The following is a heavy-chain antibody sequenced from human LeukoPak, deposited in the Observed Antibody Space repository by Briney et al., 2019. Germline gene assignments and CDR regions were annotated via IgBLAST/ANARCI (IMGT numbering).Heavy chain of an antibody. CDR3: ARDRYCSGGSCYSNYYGMDV. D-gene: IGHD2-15*01. J-gene: IGHJ6*02. V-gene: IGHV1-18*01. CDR2: ISAYNGNT. CDR1: GYTFTSYG. Sequence: GASVKVSCKASGYTFTSYGISWVRQAPGQGLEWMGWISAYNGNTNYAQKLQGRVTMTTDTSTSTAYMELRRLRSDDTAVYYCARDRYCSGGSCYSNYYGMDVWGQGTTVTVSS.